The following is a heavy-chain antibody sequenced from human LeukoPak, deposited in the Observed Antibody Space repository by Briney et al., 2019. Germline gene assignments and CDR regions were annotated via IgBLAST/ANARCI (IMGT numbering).Heavy chain of an antibody. J-gene: IGHJ4*02. D-gene: IGHD6-19*01. CDR2: IKQDGSEK. Sequence: PGGSLRLSCAASGFTFSSYWMSWVRQAPGKGLEWVANIKQDGSEKYYVDSVKGRFTISRDNAKNSLYLQMNSLRAEDTAVYYCARGVEFSSGWKPLDYWGQGTLVTVSS. CDR3: ARGVEFSSGWKPLDY. V-gene: IGHV3-7*03. CDR1: GFTFSSYW.